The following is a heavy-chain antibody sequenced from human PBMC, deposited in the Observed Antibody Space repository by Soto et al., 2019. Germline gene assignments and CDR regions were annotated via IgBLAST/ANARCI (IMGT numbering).Heavy chain of an antibody. Sequence: PGGSLRLSCAASGFTFSSYGMHWVRQAPGKGLEWVAVISYDGSNKYYADSVKGRFTISRDNPKNTLYLQMNSLRAEDTAVYYCAKDRGPRYCSSTSCYTPGLDVWGQGTTVTVSS. CDR3: AKDRGPRYCSSTSCYTPGLDV. V-gene: IGHV3-30*18. J-gene: IGHJ6*02. D-gene: IGHD2-2*02. CDR2: ISYDGSNK. CDR1: GFTFSSYG.